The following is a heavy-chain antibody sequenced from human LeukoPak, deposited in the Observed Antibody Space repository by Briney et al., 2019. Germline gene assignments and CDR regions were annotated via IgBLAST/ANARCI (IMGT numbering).Heavy chain of an antibody. CDR2: IIPILGMA. V-gene: IGHV1-69*04. Sequence: SVKVSCKASGGTFSSYAISWVRQAPGQGLEWMGRIIPILGMANYAQKFQGRATITADKSTSTAYMELSSLRSEDTAVYYCARTYYYDSSGYVNWFDPWGQGTLVTVSS. CDR1: GGTFSSYA. J-gene: IGHJ5*02. CDR3: ARTYYYDSSGYVNWFDP. D-gene: IGHD3-22*01.